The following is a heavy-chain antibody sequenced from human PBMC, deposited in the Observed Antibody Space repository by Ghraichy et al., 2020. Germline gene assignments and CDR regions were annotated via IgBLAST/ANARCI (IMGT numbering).Heavy chain of an antibody. CDR1: GGSFSGYY. D-gene: IGHD6-13*01. CDR3: ARYPYSSSSGYRNWFDP. J-gene: IGHJ5*02. V-gene: IGHV4-34*01. Sequence: SETLSLTCAVYGGSFSGYYWSWIRQPPGKGLEWIGEINHSGSTNYNPSLKSRVTISVDTSKNQFSLKLSSVTAADTAVYYCARYPYSSSSGYRNWFDPWGQGTLVTVSS. CDR2: INHSGST.